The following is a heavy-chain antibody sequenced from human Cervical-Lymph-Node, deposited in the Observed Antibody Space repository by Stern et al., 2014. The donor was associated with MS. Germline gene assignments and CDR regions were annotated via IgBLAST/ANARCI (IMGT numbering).Heavy chain of an antibody. J-gene: IGHJ6*02. V-gene: IGHV3-30*18. CDR2: ISYDGSNK. CDR3: AKGGGLDHWGYYGMDV. D-gene: IGHD2-15*01. Sequence: QVQLVQSGGGVVQPGRSLRLSCAASAFTFSSYGMHWVRQAPGKGLEWGAVISYDGSNKDYAESVKGTFTISRDNSKNTLYLQMNSLRAEDTAVYYCAKGGGLDHWGYYGMDVWGQGTTVTVSS. CDR1: AFTFSSYG.